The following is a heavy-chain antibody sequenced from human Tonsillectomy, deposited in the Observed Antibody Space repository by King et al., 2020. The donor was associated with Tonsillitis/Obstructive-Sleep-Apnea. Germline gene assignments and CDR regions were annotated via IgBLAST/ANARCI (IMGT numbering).Heavy chain of an antibody. J-gene: IGHJ4*02. Sequence: LPLQESGPGLVEPSETLSLTCTVSSGSITSTTYYWGWIRPPPGKGLEWIGSIFYSGSTYYNPSLKSRVTMSVDASKNQFSLKLNSVTAADTAIYYCASQPSSAWFYFDYWGRGTLVTVSS. CDR2: IFYSGST. D-gene: IGHD6-13*01. CDR3: ASQPSSAWFYFDY. CDR1: SGSITSTTYY. V-gene: IGHV4-39*01.